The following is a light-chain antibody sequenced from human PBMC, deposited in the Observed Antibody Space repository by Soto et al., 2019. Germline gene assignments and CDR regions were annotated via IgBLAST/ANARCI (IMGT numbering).Light chain of an antibody. J-gene: IGLJ3*02. CDR2: EGS. CDR3: CSYAGSSIWV. V-gene: IGLV2-23*01. Sequence: QSVLTQPASVSGSPGKSITVSCTGTSSDVGSYNLVSWYQQHPGKAPKLMIHEGSKRPSGVSNRFSGSKSGNTASLTISGLQAEDEAYYYCCSYAGSSIWVFGGGTKLTVL. CDR1: SSDVGSYNL.